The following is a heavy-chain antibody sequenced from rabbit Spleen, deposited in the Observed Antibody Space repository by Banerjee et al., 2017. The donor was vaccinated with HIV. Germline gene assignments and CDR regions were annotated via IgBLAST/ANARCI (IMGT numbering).Heavy chain of an antibody. CDR3: ARDGAGDGGAGYDEDFYFNL. J-gene: IGHJ4*01. CDR1: GFSFSSGYY. V-gene: IGHV1S45*01. CDR2: IGTGSGST. D-gene: IGHD6-1*01. Sequence: QEQLEESGGGLVKPGASLTLTCKASGFSFSSGYYMYWVRQAPGKGLEWIGCIGTGSGSTWYASWAKGRFTISKTSSTTVTLQMTSLTAADTATYFCARDGAGDGGAGYDEDFYFNLWGPGTLVTVS.